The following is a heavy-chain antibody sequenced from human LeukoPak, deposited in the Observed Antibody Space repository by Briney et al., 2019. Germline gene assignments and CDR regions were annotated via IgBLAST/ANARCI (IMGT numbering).Heavy chain of an antibody. Sequence: SETLSLTCTVSGGSISSGGYYWSWIRQHPGKGLEWIGYIYYSGSTYYNPSLKSRVTISVDTSKNQFSLKLSSVTAADTAVYYCARGRYCSGGSCYAYYYYYMDVWGKGTTVTVSS. D-gene: IGHD2-15*01. J-gene: IGHJ6*03. CDR1: GGSISSGGYY. CDR3: ARGRYCSGGSCYAYYYYYMDV. CDR2: IYYSGST. V-gene: IGHV4-31*03.